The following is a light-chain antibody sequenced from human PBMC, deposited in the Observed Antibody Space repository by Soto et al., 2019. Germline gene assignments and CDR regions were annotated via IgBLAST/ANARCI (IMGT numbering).Light chain of an antibody. CDR1: QSISSY. CDR3: QQSYSTPLT. Sequence: DLQMTQSPSSLSASVGDRVTITCRASQSISSYLNWYQQKPGKAPKVLIYAASSLQSGVPSGFSGSGSGTDFTLTISSLQPEDFATYYCQQSYSTPLTFGGGTKVEIK. J-gene: IGKJ4*01. CDR2: AAS. V-gene: IGKV1-39*01.